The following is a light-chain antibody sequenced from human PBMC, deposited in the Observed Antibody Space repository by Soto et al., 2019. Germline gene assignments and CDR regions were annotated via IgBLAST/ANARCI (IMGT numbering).Light chain of an antibody. CDR1: NIGGKS. CDR3: QVWDYISDHYV. V-gene: IGLV3-21*02. Sequence: YELTQPPSVSLAPGQTASITCGGNNIGGKSVHWYQQKPGQAPVLVVYDDRDRPSGIAERFSGSNSVNTATLTISRVEAGDETDYYCQVWDYISDHYVFGTGTKVTVL. J-gene: IGLJ1*01. CDR2: DDR.